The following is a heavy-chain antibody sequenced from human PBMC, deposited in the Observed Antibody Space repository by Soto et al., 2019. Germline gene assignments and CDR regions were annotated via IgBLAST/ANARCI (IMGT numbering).Heavy chain of an antibody. CDR3: AREVHSGWYFDY. CDR1: GGSIISSNW. CDR2: IYHSGST. V-gene: IGHV4-4*02. D-gene: IGHD6-19*01. Sequence: SETLSLTCAFSGGSIISSNWWSWVRQPPGKGLEWIGEIYHSGSTNYNPSLKSRVTISVDKSKNRFSLKLSSVTAADTAVYYCAREVHSGWYFDYWGQGTLVTVSS. J-gene: IGHJ4*02.